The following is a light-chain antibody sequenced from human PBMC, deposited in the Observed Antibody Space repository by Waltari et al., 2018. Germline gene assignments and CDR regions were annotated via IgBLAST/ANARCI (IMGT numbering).Light chain of an antibody. CDR1: QSVGSS. V-gene: IGKV3-20*01. CDR3: QMYVRLPAT. J-gene: IGKJ1*01. Sequence: EIVLTQSPGTLSLSPGERATLSCRASQSVGSSLCGYQQKHGQEPRFLIYYASTRSTGIPDRFSGGGSGTDFSLTISRLEPEDFAVYYCQMYVRLPATFGQGTKVEI. CDR2: YAS.